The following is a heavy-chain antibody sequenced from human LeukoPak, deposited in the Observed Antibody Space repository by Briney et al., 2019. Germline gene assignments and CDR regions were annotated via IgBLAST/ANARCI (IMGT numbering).Heavy chain of an antibody. CDR1: GGSISSYC. V-gene: IGHV4-59*08. D-gene: IGHD3-10*01. CDR2: IYYSGST. Sequence: PSETLSLTCTVSGGSISSYCWSWIRQPPGKGLEWIGYIYYSGSTNYNPSLKSRVTISVDTSKNQFSLKLSSVTAADTAVYYCARHTSLLWFGELLSWFDPWGQGTLVTVSS. CDR3: ARHTSLLWFGELLSWFDP. J-gene: IGHJ5*02.